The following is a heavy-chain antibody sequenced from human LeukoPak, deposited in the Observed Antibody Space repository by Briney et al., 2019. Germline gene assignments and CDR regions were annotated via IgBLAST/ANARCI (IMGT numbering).Heavy chain of an antibody. CDR2: ISSSSSTI. CDR1: GFTFSSYS. V-gene: IGHV3-48*01. CDR3: TSAQGY. Sequence: GGSLRLSCAASGFTFSSYSMNWVRQAPGKGLEWVSYISSSSSTIYYADSVKGRFTVSRDNAKSSLYLQMNSLRAEDTAVYYCTSAQGYWGQGTLVTVSS. J-gene: IGHJ4*02.